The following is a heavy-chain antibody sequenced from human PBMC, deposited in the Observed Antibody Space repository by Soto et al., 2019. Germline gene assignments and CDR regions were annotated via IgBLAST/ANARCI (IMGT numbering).Heavy chain of an antibody. V-gene: IGHV3-23*01. CDR2: ISSSGSST. D-gene: IGHD4-17*01. CDR3: AKGPDYGGKAGGRAFDY. J-gene: IGHJ4*02. Sequence: EVQLLESGGDLVQPGGSLRLSCAASGFTFSNYAMSWVRQAPGKGLEWVSAISSSGSSTYFADSVKGRFTISRDNSKSTLYLQMNGLSAEDTAVYYCAKGPDYGGKAGGRAFDYWGQGTLVTGSS. CDR1: GFTFSNYA.